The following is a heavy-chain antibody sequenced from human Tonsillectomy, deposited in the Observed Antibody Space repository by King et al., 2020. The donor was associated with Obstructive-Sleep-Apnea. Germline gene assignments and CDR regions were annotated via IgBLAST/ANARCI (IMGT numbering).Heavy chain of an antibody. D-gene: IGHD4-23*01. CDR2: IKSKPDDGTT. V-gene: IGHV3-15*01. J-gene: IGHJ4*02. Sequence: VQLVESGGGLVKPGGSLIVSCAASGFAFSNAWMSWVRQAPGKGLEWIGRIKSKPDDGTTDYAAPVKGRFTILRDDSKTTVYLQMNSLKTEDTALYYCNTGQKTHIYWGQGTLVTVSS. CDR3: NTGQKTHIY. CDR1: GFAFSNAW.